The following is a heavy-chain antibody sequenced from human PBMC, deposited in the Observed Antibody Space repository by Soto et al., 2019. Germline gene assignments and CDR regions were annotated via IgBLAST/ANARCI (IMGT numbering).Heavy chain of an antibody. V-gene: IGHV4-39*01. CDR2: IYYSGST. Sequence: SETLSLTCTVSGGSISSSSYYWGWIRQPPGKGLEWIGSIYYSGSTYYNPSLKSRVTISVDTSKNQFSLKLSSVTAADTAVYYCARHFNPDIVVVVAATSWGQGTLVTVSS. CDR1: GGSISSSSYY. CDR3: ARHFNPDIVVVVAATS. D-gene: IGHD2-15*01. J-gene: IGHJ5*02.